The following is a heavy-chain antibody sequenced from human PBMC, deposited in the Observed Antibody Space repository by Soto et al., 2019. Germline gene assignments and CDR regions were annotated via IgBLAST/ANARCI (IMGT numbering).Heavy chain of an antibody. Sequence: EVQLVESGGDLVQPGGSLRLSCAASGFTFSSYSMNWVRQAPGKGLEWISYITSGSSAIRYADSVQGRFTISRDNAKNSLYLQMNSLKDEDAAVYYCVRDLNWGFDYWGQGTLVTVSS. CDR2: ITSGSSAI. CDR1: GFTFSSYS. J-gene: IGHJ4*02. D-gene: IGHD7-27*01. V-gene: IGHV3-48*02. CDR3: VRDLNWGFDY.